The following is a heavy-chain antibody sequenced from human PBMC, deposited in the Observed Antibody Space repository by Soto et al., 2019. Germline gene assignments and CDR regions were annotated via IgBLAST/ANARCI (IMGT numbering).Heavy chain of an antibody. J-gene: IGHJ4*02. V-gene: IGHV5-51*01. CDR3: ARFYSSSGVDYFDY. CDR1: GYSLTNYC. Sequence: PGESLKRSGNGSGYSLTNYCIGWVLQRPGKGLEWMGIIYPGDSDTRYSPSFQGQVTISADKSISTAYLQWSSLKASDTAMYYCARFYSSSGVDYFDYWGQGTLVTVSS. D-gene: IGHD6-6*01. CDR2: IYPGDSDT.